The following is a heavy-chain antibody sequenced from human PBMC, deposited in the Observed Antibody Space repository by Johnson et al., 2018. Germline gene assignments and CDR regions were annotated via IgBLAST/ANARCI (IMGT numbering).Heavy chain of an antibody. CDR2: ISWNSGSI. Sequence: EVQLLETGGGLVKPGRSLRLSCTASGFTFGDYAMSWFRQAPGKGLEWVSGISWNSGSIAYADSVKGRFTISRDNAENSLYLQMNSLRAEDTALYYCARVKYSGYDRAYYYGMDVWGQGTTVTVSS. D-gene: IGHD5-12*01. CDR1: GFTFGDYA. CDR3: ARVKYSGYDRAYYYGMDV. J-gene: IGHJ6*02. V-gene: IGHV3-9*01.